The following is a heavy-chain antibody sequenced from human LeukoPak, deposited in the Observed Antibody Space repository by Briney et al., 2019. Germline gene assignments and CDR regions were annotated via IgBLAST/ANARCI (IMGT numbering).Heavy chain of an antibody. CDR2: ISYDGSNK. CDR1: GFTFSSYG. J-gene: IGHJ4*02. D-gene: IGHD3-22*01. Sequence: GGSLRLSCAASGFTFSSYGMHWVRQAPGKGLEWVEVISYDGSNKYYADSVKGRFTISRDNSKNTLYLQMNSLRAEDTAVYYCAKLCDYDSSGYYCRGYWGQGTLVTVSS. V-gene: IGHV3-30*18. CDR3: AKLCDYDSSGYYCRGY.